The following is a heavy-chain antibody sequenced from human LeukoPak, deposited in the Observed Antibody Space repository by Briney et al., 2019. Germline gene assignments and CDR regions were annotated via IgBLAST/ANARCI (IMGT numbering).Heavy chain of an antibody. CDR3: ARYCSGGRCYSGLDP. J-gene: IGHJ5*02. V-gene: IGHV3-23*01. D-gene: IGHD2-15*01. CDR1: GLTFSSYA. Sequence: GGSLRLSCAASGLTFSSYAMTWVRQAPGKGLEWLSAITDSTYFADSVKGRFTISRDSSKNRMYLQMNSLRVEDTAVYYCARYCSGGRCYSGLDPWGQGALVTVSS. CDR2: ITDST.